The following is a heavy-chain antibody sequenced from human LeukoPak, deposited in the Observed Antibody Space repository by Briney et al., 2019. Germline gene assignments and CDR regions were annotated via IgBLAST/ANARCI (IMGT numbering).Heavy chain of an antibody. Sequence: GGSLRLSCVASGFAFRNYWMYWVRQGPGKGLVWLSRINPDGSTTTYAASVKGRSTNSRDNANRMLSMPTNSLRVEDSAIYSCARGGKIEPTALASWGQGSLVVVSS. CDR3: ARGGKIEPTALAS. CDR1: GFAFRNYW. CDR2: INPDGSTT. D-gene: IGHD2-21*02. V-gene: IGHV3-74*01. J-gene: IGHJ5*02.